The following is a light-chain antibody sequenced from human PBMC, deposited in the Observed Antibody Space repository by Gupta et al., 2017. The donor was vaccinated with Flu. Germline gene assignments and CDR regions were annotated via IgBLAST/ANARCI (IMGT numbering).Light chain of an antibody. CDR3: QQSYSTLFT. CDR2: AAS. Sequence: DIQMTQSPSSLSASVGDRVTITCRASQSISSYLNWYQQKPGKAPKLLIYAASSLQSGVPSRFSGSGSGTDFTLTISRLQPQDLATYYCQQSYSTLFTFGHGTKVDIK. CDR1: QSISSY. V-gene: IGKV1-39*01. J-gene: IGKJ3*01.